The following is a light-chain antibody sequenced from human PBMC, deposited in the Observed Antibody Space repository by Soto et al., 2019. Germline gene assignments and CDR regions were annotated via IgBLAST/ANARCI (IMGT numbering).Light chain of an antibody. Sequence: DVHLAQSPSSLSAAVGDRVTITCRARQSINNYLNWYQQKPGEAPKLLVYAASTLQDGVPSRFSGSGSGTDFTLTISRLQPEDFAVYYCQQSYSSWLTFGGGIKVEI. CDR2: AAS. J-gene: IGKJ4*01. CDR3: QQSYSSWLT. V-gene: IGKV1-39*01. CDR1: QSINNY.